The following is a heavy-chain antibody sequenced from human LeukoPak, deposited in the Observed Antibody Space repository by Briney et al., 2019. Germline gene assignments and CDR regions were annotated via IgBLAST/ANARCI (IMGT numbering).Heavy chain of an antibody. V-gene: IGHV3-23*01. CDR3: AKDKYGDYDDAFDI. CDR1: GFTFSSYG. J-gene: IGHJ3*02. CDR2: ISPSGDIA. D-gene: IGHD4-17*01. Sequence: GGSLRLSCEASGFTFSSYGMNWVRQAPGKGLEWVSGISPSGDIAYYADSVKGQLTISRDNSKNSLFLHMNSLRAQDTAVYYCAKDKYGDYDDAFDIWGQGTMVTVSS.